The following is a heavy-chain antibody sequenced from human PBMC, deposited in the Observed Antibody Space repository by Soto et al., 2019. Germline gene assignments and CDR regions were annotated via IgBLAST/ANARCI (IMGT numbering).Heavy chain of an antibody. Sequence: PSETLSLTCTVSGGSIISGDYYWSWIRQPPGKGLEWIGYIYYSGDTSYNPSLKSRVTISIDTSKNQFSLKLSSVTAADTAFYYCTTDVGRFGAYYGMDVWGQGTTVTVSS. CDR3: TTDVGRFGAYYGMDV. CDR1: GGSIISGDYY. D-gene: IGHD3-10*01. V-gene: IGHV4-30-4*08. CDR2: IYYSGDT. J-gene: IGHJ6*02.